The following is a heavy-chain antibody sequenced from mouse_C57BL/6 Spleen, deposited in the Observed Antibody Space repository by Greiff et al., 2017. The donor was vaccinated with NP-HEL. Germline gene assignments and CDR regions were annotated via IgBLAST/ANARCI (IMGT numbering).Heavy chain of an antibody. V-gene: IGHV1-69*01. CDR2: IDTSDSYT. CDR3: ARSRTYLYYGNPCAY. CDR1: GYTFTSYW. J-gene: IGHJ3*01. D-gene: IGHD2-1*01. Sequence: VQLQQSGAELVMPGASVKLSCKASGYTFTSYWMHWVKQRPGQGLEWIGEIDTSDSYTNYNQKFKGKSTLTVDKSSSTAYMQLSSLTSEDSAVYYCARSRTYLYYGNPCAYWGQGTLVTVSA.